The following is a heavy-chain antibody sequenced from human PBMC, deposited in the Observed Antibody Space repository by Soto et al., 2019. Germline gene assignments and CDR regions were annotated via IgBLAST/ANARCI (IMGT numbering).Heavy chain of an antibody. CDR3: ARKVLGSTSRPDWWYFDL. CDR2: ISGGGDRT. V-gene: IGHV3-23*01. D-gene: IGHD3-16*01. Sequence: EVQLLESGGGLVQPGGSLRLSCVGSGFTFINYAMNWVRQTPVKGLEWVSGISGGGDRTFDADSVKGRFTISRDNSKNTVNLQMNSLRADDTAVYYCARKVLGSTSRPDWWYFDLWGRGTLVTVSS. CDR1: GFTFINYA. J-gene: IGHJ2*01.